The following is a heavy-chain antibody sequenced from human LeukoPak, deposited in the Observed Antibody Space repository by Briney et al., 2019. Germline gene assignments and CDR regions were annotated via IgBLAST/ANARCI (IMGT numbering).Heavy chain of an antibody. Sequence: GGSLRLSCAASGFTFSSYAMHWVRQAPGKGLEWVAVISYDGSNKYYADSVKGRFTISRDNSKNTLYLQMNSLRAEDTAVYYCAREMDIAMVFDYWGQGTMVTVSS. CDR2: ISYDGSNK. J-gene: IGHJ4*02. V-gene: IGHV3-30-3*01. CDR3: AREMDIAMVFDY. CDR1: GFTFSSYA. D-gene: IGHD5-18*01.